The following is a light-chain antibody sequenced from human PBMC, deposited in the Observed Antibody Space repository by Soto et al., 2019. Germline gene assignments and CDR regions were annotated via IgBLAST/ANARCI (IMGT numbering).Light chain of an antibody. J-gene: IGLJ2*01. Sequence: QLVLTQSPSASASLRASVKLTCTLSSGHSSYAIAWHQQQPEKGPRYLMKLNSDGSHSKGDGIPDRFSGSSSGAERYLTISSLQSEAEADYYCQTWGTGIRVFGGGTKVTVL. CDR3: QTWGTGIRV. V-gene: IGLV4-69*01. CDR1: SGHSSYA. CDR2: LNSDGSH.